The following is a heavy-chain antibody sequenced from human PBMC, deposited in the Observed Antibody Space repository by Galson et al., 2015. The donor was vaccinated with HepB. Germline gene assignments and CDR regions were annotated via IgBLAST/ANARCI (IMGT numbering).Heavy chain of an antibody. CDR3: AREGSGQQLVRAFDI. V-gene: IGHV1-69*13. CDR2: IIPIFGTA. Sequence: SVKVSCKASGGTFSSYAISWVRQAPGQGLEWMGGIIPIFGTANYAQKFQGRVTITADESTSTAYMELSSLRSEDTAVYYCAREGSGQQLVRAFDIWGQGAMVTVSS. CDR1: GGTFSSYA. J-gene: IGHJ3*02. D-gene: IGHD6-13*01.